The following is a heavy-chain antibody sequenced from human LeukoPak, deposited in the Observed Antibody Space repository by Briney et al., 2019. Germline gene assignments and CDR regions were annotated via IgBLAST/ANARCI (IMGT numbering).Heavy chain of an antibody. J-gene: IGHJ4*02. CDR1: GGTFSSYA. D-gene: IGHD5-18*01. V-gene: IGHV1-69*04. Sequence: ASVKVSFKASGGTFSSYAISWVRQAPGQGLEWMGRIIPILGIANYAQKFQGRVTITADKSTSTAYMELSSLRSEDTAVYYCAREVGFEWDTAMAPVDYWGQGTLVTVSS. CDR2: IIPILGIA. CDR3: AREVGFEWDTAMAPVDY.